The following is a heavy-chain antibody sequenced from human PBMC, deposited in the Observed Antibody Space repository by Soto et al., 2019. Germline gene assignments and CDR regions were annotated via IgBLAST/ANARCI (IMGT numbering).Heavy chain of an antibody. CDR1: GGSISSGGYY. CDR2: IYYSGST. J-gene: IGHJ4*02. CDR3: ARAAPTRNYDSSGYYYGLDY. D-gene: IGHD3-22*01. Sequence: QVQLQESGPGLVKPSQTLSLTCTVSGGSISSGGYYWSWIRQHPGKGLEWIVYIYYSGSTYYNPSLKSRVTISVDTSKNQFSLKLSSVTAADTAVYYCARAAPTRNYDSSGYYYGLDYWGQGTLVTVSS. V-gene: IGHV4-31*03.